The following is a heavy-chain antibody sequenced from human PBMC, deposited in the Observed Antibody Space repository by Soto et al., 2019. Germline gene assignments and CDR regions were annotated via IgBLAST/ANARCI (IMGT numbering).Heavy chain of an antibody. D-gene: IGHD6-19*01. J-gene: IGHJ4*01. CDR1: GFMFSAYA. Sequence: QVQLVEAGGGVVQPGRSLRLSCAASGFMFSAYAMLWVRQAPGKGLEWVAAISYDGTNKYYADSIKGRFTISRDNSANTLFLQVNSLRREDTAMYYCARDPSPYTSGGYGIDFWGHGTLVTVSS. V-gene: IGHV3-30*04. CDR3: ARDPSPYTSGGYGIDF. CDR2: ISYDGTNK.